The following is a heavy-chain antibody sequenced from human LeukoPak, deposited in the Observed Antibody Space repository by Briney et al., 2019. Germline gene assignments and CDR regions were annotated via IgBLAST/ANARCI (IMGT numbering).Heavy chain of an antibody. CDR2: MYQSGST. J-gene: IGHJ3*02. Sequence: SEPLSLTCSVSGYSISSGFYWGWIRQPPGKGLEWIGSIYHSGSTSWIGSMYQSGSTSYNPSLRSRVAISVDTSKNQFSLKMSSVTAADTAMYYCAIRYSSSWYGDAFDIWGPGTMVTVSS. V-gene: IGHV4-38-2*02. CDR1: GYSISSGFY. CDR3: AIRYSSSWYGDAFDI. D-gene: IGHD6-13*01.